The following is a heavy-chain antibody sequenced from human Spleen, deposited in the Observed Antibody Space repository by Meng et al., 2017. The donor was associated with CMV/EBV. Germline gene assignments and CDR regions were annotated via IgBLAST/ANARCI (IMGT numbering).Heavy chain of an antibody. CDR2: IYSAGST. Sequence: LKISCAASGFNVSSNYMTWVRQAPGKGLEWVSIIYSAGSTYHADSVKGRFTISRDNSKNTLYLQINSLRAEDTAIYYCAKDILGGAAAGRGFDYWGQGTLVTVSS. V-gene: IGHV3-53*01. D-gene: IGHD6-13*01. J-gene: IGHJ4*02. CDR1: GFNVSSNY. CDR3: AKDILGGAAAGRGFDY.